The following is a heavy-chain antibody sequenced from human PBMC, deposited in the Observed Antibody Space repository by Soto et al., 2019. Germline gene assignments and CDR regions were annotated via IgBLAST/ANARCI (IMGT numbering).Heavy chain of an antibody. J-gene: IGHJ4*02. V-gene: IGHV4-30-4*01. Sequence: PSETLSLTCTVSGGSISSGDYYWSWVRQPPGKGLEWIGYIYYSGSTYYNPSLKSRVTISVDTSKNQFSLKLSSVTAADTAVYYCARESVFDDGTHWGQGTLVTVSS. CDR3: ARESVFDDGTH. D-gene: IGHD6-13*01. CDR2: IYYSGST. CDR1: GGSISSGDYY.